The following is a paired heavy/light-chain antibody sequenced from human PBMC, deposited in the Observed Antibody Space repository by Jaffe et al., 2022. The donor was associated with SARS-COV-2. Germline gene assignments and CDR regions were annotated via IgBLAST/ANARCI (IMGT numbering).Heavy chain of an antibody. CDR3: VRDFLGAAAH. CDR2: INQAGSDK. J-gene: IGHJ4*02. D-gene: IGHD1-26*01. V-gene: IGHV3-7*03. CDR1: GFTYNMYW. Sequence: EVQLVESGGGLVQPGGSLRLSCVASGFTYNMYWMDWVRQAPGKGLEWLANINQAGSDKNYVGSVKGRFTVSRDNAKNSLFLQMNNLRAEDTAVYYCVRDFLGAAAHWGQGILVTVSS.
Light chain of an antibody. CDR3: ATWDVSLNVVV. J-gene: IGLJ2*01. CDR2: SNN. V-gene: IGLV1-44*01. Sequence: QSVLTQPPSASGTPGQRVTISCSGDTSNIGRKTVNWYQQLPGTAPKLLIYSNNQRPSGVPDRFSGSKSGTSASLAISGLQSEDESDYYCATWDVSLNVVVFGGGTKLTVL. CDR1: TSNIGRKT.